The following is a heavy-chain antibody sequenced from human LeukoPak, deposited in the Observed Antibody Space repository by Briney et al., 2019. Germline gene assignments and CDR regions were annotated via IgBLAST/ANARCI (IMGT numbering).Heavy chain of an antibody. CDR2: INPSGGST. CDR1: GYTFTSYY. CDR3: AREGAVAGSPGGFFDY. V-gene: IGHV1-46*01. Sequence: ASVKVSYKASGYTFTSYYMHWVRQAPGQGLEWMGIINPSGGSTSYAQKFQGRVTMTRDTSTSTVYMELSSLRSEDTAVYYCAREGAVAGSPGGFFDYWGQGTLVTVSS. J-gene: IGHJ4*02. D-gene: IGHD6-19*01.